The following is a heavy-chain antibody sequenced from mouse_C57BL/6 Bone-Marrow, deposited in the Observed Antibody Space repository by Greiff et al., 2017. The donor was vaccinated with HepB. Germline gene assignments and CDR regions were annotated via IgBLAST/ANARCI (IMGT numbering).Heavy chain of an antibody. Sequence: VQLQQSGPELVKPGASVKISCKASGYAFSSSWMNWVKQRPGKGLEWIGRIYPGDGDTNYNGKFKGKATLTADKSSSTAYMQLSSLTSEDSAVYFCARYGNSPCAMDYWGQGTSVTVSS. J-gene: IGHJ4*01. D-gene: IGHD2-1*01. CDR2: IYPGDGDT. V-gene: IGHV1-82*01. CDR3: ARYGNSPCAMDY. CDR1: GYAFSSSW.